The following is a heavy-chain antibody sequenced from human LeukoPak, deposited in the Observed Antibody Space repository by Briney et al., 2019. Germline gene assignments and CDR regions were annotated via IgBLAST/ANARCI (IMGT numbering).Heavy chain of an antibody. CDR3: ATISSGSASDY. CDR2: IYTSENT. V-gene: IGHV4-4*07. D-gene: IGHD3-10*01. J-gene: IGHJ4*02. CDR1: GGSINSYY. Sequence: SETPSLTCTVSGGSINSYYWSWIRQPAGKGLEWIGRIYTSENTNYNPSLKSRVTMSVDTSKNQFSLKLSSVTAADTAVYYCATISSGSASDYWGQGTLVTVSS.